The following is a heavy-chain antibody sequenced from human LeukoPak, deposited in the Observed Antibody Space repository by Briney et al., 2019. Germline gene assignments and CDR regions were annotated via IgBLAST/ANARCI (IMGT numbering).Heavy chain of an antibody. CDR3: ARGLIVVVPAASYYYYGMDA. J-gene: IGHJ6*04. CDR2: INHSGST. Sequence: PSETLSLTCAVYGGSFSGYYWSWIRQPPGKGLEWIGEINHSGSTNYNPSLKSRVTISVDTSKNQFSLKLSSVTAADTAVYYCARGLIVVVPAASYYYYGMDAWGKGTTVTVSS. V-gene: IGHV4-34*01. D-gene: IGHD2-2*01. CDR1: GGSFSGYY.